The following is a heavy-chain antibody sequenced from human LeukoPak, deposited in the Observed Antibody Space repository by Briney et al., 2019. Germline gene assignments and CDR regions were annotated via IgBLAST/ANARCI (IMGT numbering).Heavy chain of an antibody. J-gene: IGHJ4*02. CDR2: ISYDGSNK. Sequence: GRSLRLSCAASGFTFSSYAMHWVRQAPGKGLEWVAVISYDGSNKYYADSVKGRFTISRDNSKNTLYLQMNSLRAEDTAVYYCARDPEDTAMADYWGQATLVTVSS. CDR3: ARDPEDTAMADY. D-gene: IGHD5-18*01. V-gene: IGHV3-30*04. CDR1: GFTFSSYA.